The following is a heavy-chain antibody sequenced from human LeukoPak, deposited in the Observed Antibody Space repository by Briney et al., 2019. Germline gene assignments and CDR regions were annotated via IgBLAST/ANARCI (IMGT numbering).Heavy chain of an antibody. V-gene: IGHV4-30-2*01. Sequence: PSQTLSLTCAVSGGSISSGGYSWSWIRQPPGKGLEWIGYIYHSGSTYYNPSLKSRVTISVDRSKNQFSLKLSSVTAADTAVYYCARSFGESYFDYWGQGTLVTVSS. CDR2: IYHSGST. D-gene: IGHD3-10*01. CDR3: ARSFGESYFDY. CDR1: GGSISSGGYS. J-gene: IGHJ4*02.